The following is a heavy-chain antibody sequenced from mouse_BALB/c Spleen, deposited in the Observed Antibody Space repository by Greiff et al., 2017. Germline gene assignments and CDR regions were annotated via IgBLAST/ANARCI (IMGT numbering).Heavy chain of an antibody. V-gene: IGHV2-9*02. CDR1: GFSLTSYG. Sequence: VQRVESGPGLVAPSQSLSITCTVSGFSLTSYGVHWVRQPPGKGLEWLGVIWAGGSTNYNSALMSRLSISKDNSKSQVFLKMNSLQTDDTAMYYCARDLTMISPYYFDYWGQGTTLTVSS. J-gene: IGHJ2*01. D-gene: IGHD2-4*01. CDR2: IWAGGST. CDR3: ARDLTMISPYYFDY.